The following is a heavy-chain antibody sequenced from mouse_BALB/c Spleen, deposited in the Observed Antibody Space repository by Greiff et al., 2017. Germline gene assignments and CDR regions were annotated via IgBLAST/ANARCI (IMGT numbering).Heavy chain of an antibody. J-gene: IGHJ2*01. CDR1: GFAFSSYD. CDR3: ARPPSTMITRTYFDY. D-gene: IGHD2-4*01. CDR2: ISSGGGST. V-gene: IGHV5-12-1*01. Sequence: EVKLVESGGGLVKPGGSLKLSCAASGFAFSSYDMSWVRQTPEKRLEWVAYISSGGGSTYYPDTVKSRFTISRDNAKNTLYLQMSSLKSEDTAMYYCARPPSTMITRTYFDYWGQGTTLTVSS.